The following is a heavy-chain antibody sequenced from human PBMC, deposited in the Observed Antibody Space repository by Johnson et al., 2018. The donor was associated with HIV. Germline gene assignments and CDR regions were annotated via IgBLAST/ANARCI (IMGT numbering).Heavy chain of an antibody. J-gene: IGHJ3*02. CDR1: GFTFSSYA. CDR3: ARHLGGSFWGFDI. CDR2: ISYDGSNK. Sequence: QVQLVESGGGVVQPGRSLRLSCAASGFTFSSYAMHWVRQAPGKGLEWVAVISYDGSNKYYADSVKGRFTISRDNSKNTLYLQMNSLRAEDTAVYYCARHLGGSFWGFDICGQGTMVTVSS. D-gene: IGHD1-26*01. V-gene: IGHV3-30*14.